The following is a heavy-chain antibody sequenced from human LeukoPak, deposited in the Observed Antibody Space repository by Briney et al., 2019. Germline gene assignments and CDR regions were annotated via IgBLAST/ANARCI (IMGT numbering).Heavy chain of an antibody. CDR2: ISGSGGHT. CDR3: AREPPHCGGDCFSLLDN. J-gene: IGHJ4*02. D-gene: IGHD2-21*02. Sequence: GGSLRLSCAASGFTFNSYSMSWVRQAPGKGLEWFSLISGSGGHTYYADSVKGRFTISRDDSKNTLYLEMNNLRAEDTAVFYCAREPPHCGGDCFSLLDNWGQGTLVTVSS. CDR1: GFTFNSYS. V-gene: IGHV3-23*01.